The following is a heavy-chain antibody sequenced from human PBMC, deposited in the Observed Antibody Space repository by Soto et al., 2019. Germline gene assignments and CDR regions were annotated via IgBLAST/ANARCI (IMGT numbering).Heavy chain of an antibody. CDR1: GFTCTMYS. D-gene: IGHD3-22*01. V-gene: IGHV3-30*03. J-gene: IGHJ4*02. CDR3: LSTMIVVGR. Sequence: VLSMRLCFAASGFTCTMYSMNWFRQAPGKGLEWVAVISYDGSNEYYADSVKGRFTISRDNSKNTLYLQMNSLRAEDTAVYYCLSTMIVVGRWGKGTRVTV. CDR2: ISYDGSNE.